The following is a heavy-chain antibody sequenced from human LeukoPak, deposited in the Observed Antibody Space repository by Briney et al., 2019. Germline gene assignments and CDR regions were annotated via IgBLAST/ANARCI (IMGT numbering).Heavy chain of an antibody. CDR1: GFTVSSNY. J-gene: IGHJ4*02. D-gene: IGHD5-24*01. Sequence: GGSLRLSCAASGFTVSSNYMSWVRQAPGKGLEWVSVIYSGGSTYYADSVKGRFTISRDNSKNTLYLQMNSLRAEDTAVYYCTVYNGLGSYSDYWGQGTLVTVSS. CDR3: TVYNGLGSYSDY. V-gene: IGHV3-53*01. CDR2: IYSGGST.